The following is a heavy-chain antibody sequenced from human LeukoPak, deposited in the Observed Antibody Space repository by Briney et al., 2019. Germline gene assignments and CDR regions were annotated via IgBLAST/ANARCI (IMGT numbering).Heavy chain of an antibody. J-gene: IGHJ4*02. CDR1: SGSLSSYY. CDR3: AREVRPYYYDSSGYYSFDY. D-gene: IGHD3-22*01. CDR2: IYSSGSI. V-gene: IGHV4-59*01. Sequence: SETLSLTCTVSSGSLSSYYWNWIRQPPGKGLEWIGYIYSSGSINYNPSLKSRVTISVDTSKNQFSLKLSSVTAADTAVYYCAREVRPYYYDSSGYYSFDYWGQGTLVTVSS.